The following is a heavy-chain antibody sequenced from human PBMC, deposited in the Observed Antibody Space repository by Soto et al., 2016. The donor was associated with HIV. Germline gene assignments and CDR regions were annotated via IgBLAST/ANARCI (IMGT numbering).Heavy chain of an antibody. CDR1: NGSFTSYY. Sequence: QVQLQESGPGLVIPSETLSLTCAVSNGSFTSYYWTWIRQPPGKGLEWIGCIYYNGTINYNSSLKSRLTISVNRSRKQFSLKVTSVTAADTAIYYCATTTTTITPAHFDHWGQGXLVTVSX. V-gene: IGHV4-59*13. CDR2: IYYNGTI. CDR3: ATTTTTITPAHFDH. D-gene: IGHD3-10*01. J-gene: IGHJ4*02.